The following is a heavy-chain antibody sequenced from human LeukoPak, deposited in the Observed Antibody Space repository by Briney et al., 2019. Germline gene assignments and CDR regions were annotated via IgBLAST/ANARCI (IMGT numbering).Heavy chain of an antibody. Sequence: PGGSLRLSCAASGFTVSSNHMSWVRQAPGKGLEWVSAISGSGGSTYYADSVKGRFTISRDNSKNTLYLQMNSLRAEDTAVYYCAKAFGYSSGPDAFDIWGQGTMVTVSS. V-gene: IGHV3-23*01. CDR2: ISGSGGST. CDR1: GFTVSSNH. CDR3: AKAFGYSSGPDAFDI. J-gene: IGHJ3*02. D-gene: IGHD6-19*01.